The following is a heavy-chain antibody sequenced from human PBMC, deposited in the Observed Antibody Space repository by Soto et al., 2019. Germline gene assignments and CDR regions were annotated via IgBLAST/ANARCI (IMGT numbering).Heavy chain of an antibody. CDR1: GYVFTSYD. D-gene: IGHD3-3*01. CDR2: MDPNSGVA. V-gene: IGHV1-8*01. J-gene: IGHJ6*02. Sequence: ASVKVSCKASGYVFTSYDINWVRQAPGQGLEWMGWMDPNSGVASYAQKFQGRVTMTRNTSTTTAHMELSSLRSEDTAIYYCARDRKYDFWRKGLDVWGQGTTVTVSS. CDR3: ARDRKYDFWRKGLDV.